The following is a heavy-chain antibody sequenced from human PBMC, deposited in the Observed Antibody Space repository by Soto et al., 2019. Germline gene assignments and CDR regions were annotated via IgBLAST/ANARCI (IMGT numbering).Heavy chain of an antibody. D-gene: IGHD3-10*01. CDR2: IYFNGTT. CDR1: GVTLTGYY. CDR3: ARGKGTHKY. V-gene: IGHV4-59*01. J-gene: IGHJ4*02. Sequence: SETLSLTCTVSGVTLTGYYWSWIRQTPGKTLEWIGCIYFNGTTNYNPSLKSRVTISLDMSKNQFSLKLSSVTAADTAVYHCARGKGTHKYWGRGTLVT.